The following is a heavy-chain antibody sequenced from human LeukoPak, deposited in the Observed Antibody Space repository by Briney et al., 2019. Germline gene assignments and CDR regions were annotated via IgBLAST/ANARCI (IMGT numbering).Heavy chain of an antibody. Sequence: PGGSLRLSCAASGFTFSSYSMNWVRQAPGKGLEWVSYISSSSSTIYYADSVKGRFTISRDNAKNSLYLQMNSLRAEDTAVYYCAKVPPDDSEPYYFDYWGQGTLVTVSS. CDR3: AKVPPDDSEPYYFDY. CDR1: GFTFSSYS. J-gene: IGHJ4*02. D-gene: IGHD1-14*01. CDR2: ISSSSSTI. V-gene: IGHV3-48*04.